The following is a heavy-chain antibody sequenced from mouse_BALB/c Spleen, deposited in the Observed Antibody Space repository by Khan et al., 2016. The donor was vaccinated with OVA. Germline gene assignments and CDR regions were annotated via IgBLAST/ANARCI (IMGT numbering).Heavy chain of an antibody. D-gene: IGHD1-1*01. Sequence: QVQLKESGPGLVAPSQSLSITCTVSGFSLNSYGVHWVRQPPGKGLEWLGVIWAGGSTNHNSALMSRLRISKDNSKSQVFLKMNSLQTDDTGMYYCARAVYYGAWVAFGGQGTLVTVSA. J-gene: IGHJ3*01. CDR2: IWAGGST. V-gene: IGHV2-9*02. CDR1: GFSLNSYG. CDR3: ARAVYYGAWVAF.